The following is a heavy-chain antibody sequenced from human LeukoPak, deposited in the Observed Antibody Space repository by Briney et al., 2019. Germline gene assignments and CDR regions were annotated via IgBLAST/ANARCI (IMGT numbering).Heavy chain of an antibody. Sequence: SETLSLTCAVYGGSFSGYYWSWIRQPPGKGLEWIGEINHSGSTNYNPSLKSRVTISVDTSKNQFSLKLSSATAADTAVYYCARGAEQYYDFWSGYYVGAFDIWGQGTMVTVSS. CDR1: GGSFSGYY. J-gene: IGHJ3*02. D-gene: IGHD3-3*01. CDR2: INHSGST. V-gene: IGHV4-34*01. CDR3: ARGAEQYYDFWSGYYVGAFDI.